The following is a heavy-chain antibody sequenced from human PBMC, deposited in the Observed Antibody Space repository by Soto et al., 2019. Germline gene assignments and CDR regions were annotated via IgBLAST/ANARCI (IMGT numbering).Heavy chain of an antibody. D-gene: IGHD1-7*01. CDR1: GYTFTSYA. CDR3: ARDRGITGTTRDYYYYYMDV. V-gene: IGHV1-3*01. CDR2: INAGNGNT. J-gene: IGHJ6*03. Sequence: GASVKVSCKASGYTFTSYAMHWVRQAPGQRIEWMGWINAGNGNTKYSQKFQGRVTITRDTSASTAYMELSSLRSEDTAVYYCARDRGITGTTRDYYYYYMDVWGKGTTVTVSS.